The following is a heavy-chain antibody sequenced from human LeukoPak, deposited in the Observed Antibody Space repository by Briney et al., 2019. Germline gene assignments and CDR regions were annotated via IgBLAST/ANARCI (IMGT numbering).Heavy chain of an antibody. CDR2: MNPNSGNT. J-gene: IGHJ4*02. Sequence: ASVKVSCKASVYTFTSYDINWVRQATGQGLEWMGWMNPNSGNTGYAQKFQGRVTMTRNTSISTAYMELSSLRSEDTAVYYCARGLTQISSGWDDYWGQGTLVTVSS. V-gene: IGHV1-8*01. CDR1: VYTFTSYD. CDR3: ARGLTQISSGWDDY. D-gene: IGHD6-19*01.